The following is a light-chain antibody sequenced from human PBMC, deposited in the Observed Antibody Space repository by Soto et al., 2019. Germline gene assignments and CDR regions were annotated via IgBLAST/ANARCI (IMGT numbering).Light chain of an antibody. J-gene: IGKJ4*01. CDR2: DAS. Sequence: EIVLTQSPATLSLSPGERATLSCRTSQSVSNYLAWYQQKPGQAPRLLIYDASNRATGTPARFSGSGSGTDFTLTISRLEPEDFAVYYCQQRSNWPPLTFGGGTKVEIK. CDR3: QQRSNWPPLT. V-gene: IGKV3-11*01. CDR1: QSVSNY.